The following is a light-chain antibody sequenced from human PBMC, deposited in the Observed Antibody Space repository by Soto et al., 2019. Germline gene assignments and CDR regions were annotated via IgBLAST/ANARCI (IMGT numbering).Light chain of an antibody. CDR3: SSYAGSDIFV. J-gene: IGLJ2*01. CDR2: EVN. Sequence: QSALTQPPSASGSPGQSLTISCTGTSSDVGGYNYVFWYQQHPGKAPKLMIYEVNKRPSGVPDRFSGSKSGNTASLTVSGFQAEDEADYYCSSYAGSDIFVFGGGTKLTVL. V-gene: IGLV2-8*01. CDR1: SSDVGGYNY.